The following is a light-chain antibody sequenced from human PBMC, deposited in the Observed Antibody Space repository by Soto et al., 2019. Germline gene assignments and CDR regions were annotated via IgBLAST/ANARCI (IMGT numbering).Light chain of an antibody. V-gene: IGLV1-47*01. CDR1: SSNIGSNY. CDR2: RDN. CDR3: VGWDDSLSGVV. J-gene: IGLJ2*01. Sequence: QSALTQPPSASGTPGQRVTISCSGSSSNIGSNYIYWYQQLPGTAPKLLIYRDNQRPSGVPDRFSGSKSGTSASLAISGLRSEDEADYYCVGWDDSLSGVVFGGGTKLTVL.